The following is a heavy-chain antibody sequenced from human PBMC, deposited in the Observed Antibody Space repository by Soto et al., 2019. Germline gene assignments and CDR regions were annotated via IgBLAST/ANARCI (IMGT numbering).Heavy chain of an antibody. CDR2: ISGSGVYT. D-gene: IGHD2-21*02. V-gene: IGHV3-23*01. CDR3: AIDALHIELVTALRTRDY. CDR1: GFTFSSYA. J-gene: IGHJ4*02. Sequence: PGGSLRLSCAASGFTFSSYAMSWVRQAPGKGLEWVSSISGSGVYTYYADSVKGRFTISRDNSKKTLYLQMNSLRAEDTAIYYCAIDALHIELVTALRTRDYWGQGTLVTVSS.